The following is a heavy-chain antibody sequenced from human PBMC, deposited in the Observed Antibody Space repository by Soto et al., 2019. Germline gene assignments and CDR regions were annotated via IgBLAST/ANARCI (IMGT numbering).Heavy chain of an antibody. V-gene: IGHV3-30-3*01. Sequence: GGSLRLSCAASGFPFSSYAMHWVRQAPGKGLEWVAVISYDGSNKYYADSVKGRFTISRDDSKNTLYLQMNSLRAEDTAVYYCAREGGPDGYWGQGTLVTVSS. CDR3: AREGGPDGY. D-gene: IGHD3-16*01. J-gene: IGHJ4*02. CDR1: GFPFSSYA. CDR2: ISYDGSNK.